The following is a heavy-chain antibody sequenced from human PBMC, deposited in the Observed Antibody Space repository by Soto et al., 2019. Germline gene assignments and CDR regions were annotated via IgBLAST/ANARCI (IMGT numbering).Heavy chain of an antibody. Sequence: SETLSLTCTVSGGSISSSSYYWGWIRQPPGKGLEWIGTIYYSGSTDYNPSLKSRVTISVDTSKNQFSLKLSSVTAADTAVYYCVRFFIGGITVIRGVITFAYWGVGTLVTFPS. J-gene: IGHJ4*02. CDR1: GGSISSSSYY. D-gene: IGHD3-10*01. CDR2: IYYSGST. CDR3: VRFFIGGITVIRGVITFAY. V-gene: IGHV4-39*01.